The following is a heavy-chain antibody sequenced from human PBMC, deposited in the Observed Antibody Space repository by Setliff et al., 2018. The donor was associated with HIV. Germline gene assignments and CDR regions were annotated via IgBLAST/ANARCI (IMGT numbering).Heavy chain of an antibody. J-gene: IGHJ6*04. V-gene: IGHV1-18*01. Sequence: ASVKVSCKASGYTFSTYGLTWVRQAPGQGLEWMGWIRADNGHTDYAQKFQGRGTMTADTSTSTAYMEMRTLRSDDTAVHYCARVQGINITLARGASAGLDVWGKGTTVTVSS. D-gene: IGHD3-10*01. CDR3: ARVQGINITLARGASAGLDV. CDR2: IRADNGHT. CDR1: GYTFSTYG.